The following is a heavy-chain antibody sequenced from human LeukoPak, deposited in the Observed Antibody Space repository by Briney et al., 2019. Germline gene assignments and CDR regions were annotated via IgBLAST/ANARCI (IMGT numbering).Heavy chain of an antibody. CDR1: GFTFSSYA. CDR2: ISGTGGST. J-gene: IGHJ4*02. D-gene: IGHD3-22*01. Sequence: GGSLRLSCAASGFTFSSYAMSWVRQAPGKGLEWVSTISGTGGSTYYADSVKGQFTISRDNSKNTLYLQMNSLRAEDTAVYYCARDGVYSSGYYFDYWGQGTLVTVSS. V-gene: IGHV3-23*01. CDR3: ARDGVYSSGYYFDY.